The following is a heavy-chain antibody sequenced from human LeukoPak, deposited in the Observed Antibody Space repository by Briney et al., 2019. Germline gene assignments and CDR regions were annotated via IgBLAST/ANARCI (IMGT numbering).Heavy chain of an antibody. D-gene: IGHD6-19*01. Sequence: GGSLRLSCAASGFSFSSYWMSWVRQAPGKGLEWVATIKQDGSEKYYVDSVKRRFTISRDTAKNSLSLQMNSLRAEDTAVYYCARAHSSGWAFDYWGQGTLVTVSS. J-gene: IGHJ4*02. V-gene: IGHV3-7*01. CDR3: ARAHSSGWAFDY. CDR1: GFSFSSYW. CDR2: IKQDGSEK.